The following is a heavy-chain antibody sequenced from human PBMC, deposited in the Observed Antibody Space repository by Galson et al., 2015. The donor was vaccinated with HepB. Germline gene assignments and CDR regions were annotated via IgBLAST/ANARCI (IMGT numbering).Heavy chain of an antibody. V-gene: IGHV2-5*02. CDR2: IYWDDEK. Sequence: PALVKPTQTLTLTCTFSGFSLSTSGVGVGWLRQPPGKALEWLALIYWDDEKRYRLSLKSRLTITKDTSKNQVVLTMTNIDPVDTATYFCAHRQAYYDGRGLGGFDMWGQGTMVTVSS. J-gene: IGHJ3*02. D-gene: IGHD3-22*01. CDR3: AHRQAYYDGRGLGGFDM. CDR1: GFSLSTSGVG.